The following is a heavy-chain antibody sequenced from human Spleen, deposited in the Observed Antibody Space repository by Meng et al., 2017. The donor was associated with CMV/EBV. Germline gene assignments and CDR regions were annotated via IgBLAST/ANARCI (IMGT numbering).Heavy chain of an antibody. Sequence: QVQPRPCGHGLLKPSWTLLPTCAVYGGSFSGYYWSWIRQPPGKGLEWIGEINHSGSTNYNPSLKSRVTISVDTSKNQFSLKLSSVTAADTAVYYCASVPIYYGSGSDDYWGQGTLVTVSS. J-gene: IGHJ4*02. V-gene: IGHV4-34*01. D-gene: IGHD3-10*01. CDR2: INHSGST. CDR3: ASVPIYYGSGSDDY. CDR1: GGSFSGYY.